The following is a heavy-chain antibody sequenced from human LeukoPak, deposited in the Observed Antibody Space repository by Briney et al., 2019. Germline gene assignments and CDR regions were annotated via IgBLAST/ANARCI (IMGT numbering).Heavy chain of an antibody. CDR2: IRSKANSYAT. V-gene: IGHV3-73*01. Sequence: GGSLKLPCAASGFTFSGSAMHWVRQASGKGLEWVGRIRSKANSYATAYAASVKGRFTISRDDSKNTAYLQMNSLKTEDTAVYYCTRLIAAAGTVDYWGQGTLVTVSS. J-gene: IGHJ4*02. CDR3: TRLIAAAGTVDY. D-gene: IGHD6-13*01. CDR1: GFTFSGSA.